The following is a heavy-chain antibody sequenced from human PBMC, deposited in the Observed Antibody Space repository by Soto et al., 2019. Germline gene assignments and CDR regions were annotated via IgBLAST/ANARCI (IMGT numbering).Heavy chain of an antibody. CDR2: IYYTGST. D-gene: IGHD1-1*01. CDR3: ARPHWYSEY. CDR1: GGSINNHY. Sequence: PSETLSLTCTVSGGSINNHYWSWIRQPPGKGLEWIGYIYYTGSTNYNPSLKSRVTMSVDTSKNQFSLNLTSLTAADTAIYYCARPHWYSEYWGQGTLVPVSS. J-gene: IGHJ4*02. V-gene: IGHV4-59*11.